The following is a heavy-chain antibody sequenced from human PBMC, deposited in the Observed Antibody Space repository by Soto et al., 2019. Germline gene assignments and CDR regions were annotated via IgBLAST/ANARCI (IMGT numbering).Heavy chain of an antibody. CDR3: AGYKDYCDGHYLHAH. J-gene: IGHJ4*02. Sequence: TVKVSCKASGFTFTSSAVQWVRQARGLSLERIGWIVVGSGNTNYAQKLQERVTITGDMSTSTAYMELSSLRSEDTAVYYCAGYKDYCDGHYLHAHWSQGTLVMVSS. CDR1: GFTFTSSA. CDR2: IVVGSGNT. D-gene: IGHD2-21*01. V-gene: IGHV1-58*01.